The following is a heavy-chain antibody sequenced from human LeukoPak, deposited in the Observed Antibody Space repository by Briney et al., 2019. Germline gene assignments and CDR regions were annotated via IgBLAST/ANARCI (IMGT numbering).Heavy chain of an antibody. D-gene: IGHD4-17*01. Sequence: SETLSLTCTVSGDSISSYYWSWIRQPPGKGLEWIGYIYYSGSTNYNPSLKSRVTISVDTSKNQFSLKLSSVTAADTAVYYCARDAYGELDYWGQGTLVTVSS. CDR1: GDSISSYY. V-gene: IGHV4-59*01. J-gene: IGHJ4*02. CDR2: IYYSGST. CDR3: ARDAYGELDY.